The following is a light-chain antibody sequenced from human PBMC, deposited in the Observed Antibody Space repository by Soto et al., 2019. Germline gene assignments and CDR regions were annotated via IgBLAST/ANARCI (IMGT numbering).Light chain of an antibody. J-gene: IGLJ1*01. Sequence: QSMLTQPASVYGSTGQSITISCNGTSSDVSGYNYVSWYQQHPGKAPKLMIYEVSNRPSGVSNRFSGSKSGNTASLTISGLQAEDEADYYCSSYTSSSTPLYVLVTGTKFNV. CDR3: SSYTSSSTPLYV. CDR1: SSDVSGYNY. V-gene: IGLV2-14*01. CDR2: EVS.